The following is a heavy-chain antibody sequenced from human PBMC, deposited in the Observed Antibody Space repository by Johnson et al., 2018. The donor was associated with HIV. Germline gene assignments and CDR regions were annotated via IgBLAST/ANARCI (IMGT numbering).Heavy chain of an antibody. CDR1: GFTFSSYA. Sequence: QVQLVESGGGVVQPGRSLRLSCAASGFTFSSYAMHWVRQAPGKGLEWVAVISYDGSNKYYADSVKGRFTISRENAKNSLYLQMNSLRAGDTAVYYCARVAVAGTYAFDIWGEGTMVTVSS. V-gene: IGHV3-30*14. CDR2: ISYDGSNK. D-gene: IGHD6-19*01. J-gene: IGHJ3*02. CDR3: ARVAVAGTYAFDI.